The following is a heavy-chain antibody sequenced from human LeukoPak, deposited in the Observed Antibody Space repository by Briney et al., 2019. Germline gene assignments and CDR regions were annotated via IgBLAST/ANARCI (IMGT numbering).Heavy chain of an antibody. V-gene: IGHV3-7*01. Sequence: GGSLRLSCAVSGFSFNNYWMSWVRQAPGKGLEWVANIKQDGSEKYYVDSVKGRFSISRDNAKNSLYLQMNSLRAEDTAVYYCARDMYGSGRTGSVDFWGQGTPVTVSS. CDR1: GFSFNNYW. CDR3: ARDMYGSGRTGSVDF. CDR2: IKQDGSEK. J-gene: IGHJ4*02. D-gene: IGHD3-10*01.